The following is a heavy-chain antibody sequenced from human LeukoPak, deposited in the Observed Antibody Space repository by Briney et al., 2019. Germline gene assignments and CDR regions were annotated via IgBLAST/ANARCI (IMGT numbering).Heavy chain of an antibody. J-gene: IGHJ4*02. CDR1: GFTFSSYS. Sequence: GSLRLSCAACGFTFSSYSMNWVRQAPGKGLEWVSSISSSSSYIYYADSVKGRFTISRGNAKNSLYLQMNSLRAEDTAVYYCVTAAGLGVYYFDYWGQGTLITVSS. D-gene: IGHD6-13*01. V-gene: IGHV3-21*01. CDR2: ISSSSSYI. CDR3: VTAAGLGVYYFDY.